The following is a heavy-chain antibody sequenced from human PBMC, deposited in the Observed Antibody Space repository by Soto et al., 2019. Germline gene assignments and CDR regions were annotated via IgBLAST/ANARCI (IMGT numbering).Heavy chain of an antibody. J-gene: IGHJ4*02. D-gene: IGHD7-27*01. CDR2: IYYSGST. CDR3: ARVRTGANFDY. CDR1: GGSISSGGYY. Sequence: QVQLQESGPGLVKPSQTLSLTCTVSGGSISSGGYYWSWIRQHPGKGLEWIGYIYYSGSTYYNPSLKSXXTXSXXTSQNQFSLKLSSVTAADTAVYYCARVRTGANFDYWGQGTLVTVSS. V-gene: IGHV4-31*03.